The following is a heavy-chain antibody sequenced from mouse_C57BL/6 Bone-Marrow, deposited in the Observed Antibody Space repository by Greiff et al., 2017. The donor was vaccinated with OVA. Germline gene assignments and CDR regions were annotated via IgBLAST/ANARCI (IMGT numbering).Heavy chain of an antibody. CDR1: GYTFTDYE. CDR3: TRERDSHHRDFDY. CDR2: IDPETGGT. D-gene: IGHD2-14*01. J-gene: IGHJ2*01. Sequence: VQLQQSGAELVRPGASVTLSCKASGYTFTDYEMHWVKQTPVHGLEWIGAIDPETGGTAYNQKFKGKAILTADKSSSTAYMELRSLTSEDSAVYYCTRERDSHHRDFDYWGQGTTLTVSS. V-gene: IGHV1-15*01.